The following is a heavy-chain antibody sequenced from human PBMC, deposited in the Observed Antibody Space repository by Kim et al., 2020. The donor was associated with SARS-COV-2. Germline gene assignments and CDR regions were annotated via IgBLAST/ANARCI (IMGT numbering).Heavy chain of an antibody. D-gene: IGHD5-12*01. J-gene: IGHJ4*02. V-gene: IGHV3-72*01. CDR3: TRGGKYFDA. Sequence: YITEYAASVKGRFTISRDDSKTSLYLQMNSLKTEDTAVYFCTRGGKYFDAWGLGTLVTVSS. CDR2: YIT.